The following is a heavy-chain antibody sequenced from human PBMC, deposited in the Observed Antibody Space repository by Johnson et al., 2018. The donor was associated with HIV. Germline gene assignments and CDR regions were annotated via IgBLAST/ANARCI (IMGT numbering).Heavy chain of an antibody. V-gene: IGHV3-20*04. D-gene: IGHD1-26*01. CDR3: ARHRGVYPTSPGGVGAFDF. J-gene: IGHJ3*01. Sequence: MLLVESGGGVVRPGGSLRLSCAASGFTFDDYGMSWVRPAPGKGLEWVCGINWNGGSTHFPDSLKGRFTISRDNAKNSLFLQMNSLRAEDTALYYCARHRGVYPTSPGGVGAFDFWGPGTMVTVSS. CDR2: INWNGGST. CDR1: GFTFDDYG.